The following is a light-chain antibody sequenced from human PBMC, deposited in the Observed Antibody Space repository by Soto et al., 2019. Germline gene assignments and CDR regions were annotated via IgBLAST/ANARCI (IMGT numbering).Light chain of an antibody. CDR2: DAS. CDR3: QQFNNYPNT. V-gene: IGKV1D-13*01. Sequence: AIHLTQSPSSLSASVGDRVTITCRASQGISSALAWYQQTPGKAPRLLMSDASNLESGVPSRFSGSGSGTDFTLTISSLQPEDFATYFCQQFNNYPNTFGQGTKLEIK. CDR1: QGISSA. J-gene: IGKJ2*01.